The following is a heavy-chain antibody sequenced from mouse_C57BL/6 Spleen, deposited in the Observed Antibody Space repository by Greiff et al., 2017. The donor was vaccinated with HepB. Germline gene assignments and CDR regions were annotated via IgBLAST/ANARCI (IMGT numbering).Heavy chain of an antibody. Sequence: EVQGVESGGDLVKPGGSLKLSCAASGFTFSSYGMSWVRQTPDKRLEWVATISSGGSYTYYPDSVKGRFTISRDNAKNTLYLQMSILKSEDTAMYYCARHPITTVVATPLYYFDYWGQGTTLTVSS. CDR2: ISSGGSYT. D-gene: IGHD1-1*01. J-gene: IGHJ2*01. V-gene: IGHV5-6*01. CDR1: GFTFSSYG. CDR3: ARHPITTVVATPLYYFDY.